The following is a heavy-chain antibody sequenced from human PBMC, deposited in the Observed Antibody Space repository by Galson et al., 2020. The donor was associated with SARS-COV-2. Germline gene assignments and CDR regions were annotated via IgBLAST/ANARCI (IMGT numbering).Heavy chain of an antibody. CDR1: GGSMSKYY. Sequence: SQTLSLTCSVSGGSMSKYYSSWIRQSPGKGLEWIGNIYYSGGTKYNPSLKSRVSMSVDTSENQFSLKLNSVTAADTAVYYCARVGGNDGWNWFDPWGQGTLVTVSS. CDR2: IYYSGGT. D-gene: IGHD1-1*01. V-gene: IGHV4-59*01. J-gene: IGHJ5*02. CDR3: ARVGGNDGWNWFDP.